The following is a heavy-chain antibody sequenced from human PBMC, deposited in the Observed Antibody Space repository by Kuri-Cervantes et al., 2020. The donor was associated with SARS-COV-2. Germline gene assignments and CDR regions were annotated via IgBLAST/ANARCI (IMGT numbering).Heavy chain of an antibody. Sequence: SVKVSCKASGGTFISYAISWVRQAPGQGLEWMGRIIPIFGTANYAQKFQGRVTITADESTSTAYMELSSLRSEDTAVYYCARDCKDSSSSSTFDYWGQGTLVTDSS. CDR3: ARDCKDSSSSSTFDY. J-gene: IGHJ4*02. CDR1: GGTFISYA. D-gene: IGHD6-6*01. V-gene: IGHV1-69*13. CDR2: IIPIFGTA.